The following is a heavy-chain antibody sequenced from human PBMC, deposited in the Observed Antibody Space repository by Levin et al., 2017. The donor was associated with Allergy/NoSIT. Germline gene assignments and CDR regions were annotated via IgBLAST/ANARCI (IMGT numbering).Heavy chain of an antibody. Sequence: ESLKISCVVSGFSLKTYTMHWVRQAPGKGLEWVSSIRSAGTYIHYADSVKGRFTISRDNANNSLSLEMNSLTAEDTALYYCARGGGSQKGGLDVWGQGTTVTVSS. CDR3: ARGGGSQKGGLDV. J-gene: IGHJ6*02. V-gene: IGHV3-21*01. D-gene: IGHD1-26*01. CDR2: IRSAGTYI. CDR1: GFSLKTYT.